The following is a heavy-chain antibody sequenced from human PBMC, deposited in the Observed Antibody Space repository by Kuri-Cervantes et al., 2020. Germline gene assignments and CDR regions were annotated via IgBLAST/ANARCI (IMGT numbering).Heavy chain of an antibody. V-gene: IGHV3-21*03. CDR3: ARDEGYMSCSSTSCYVFDY. CDR2: ISSSSSYI. J-gene: IGHJ4*02. D-gene: IGHD2-2*01. CDR1: GFIFSYYY. Sequence: GESLKISCVASGFIFSYYYMSGVRQAPGKGLEWVSSISSSSSYIYYADSVKGRFTISRDNAKNSLYLQMNSLRAEDTAVYYCARDEGYMSCSSTSCYVFDYWGQGTLVTVSS.